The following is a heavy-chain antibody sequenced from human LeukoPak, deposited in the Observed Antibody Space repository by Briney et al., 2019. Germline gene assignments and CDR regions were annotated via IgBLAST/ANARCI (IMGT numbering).Heavy chain of an antibody. Sequence: GRSLRLSCAASGFTFSSYGMHWVRQAPGKGLEWVAYISTLSSTIYYADSVKGRFTISRDNAKNSLYLQTNSLRDEDTAVYYCARHGSGFNYWGRGALVTVSS. CDR2: ISTLSSTI. J-gene: IGHJ4*02. D-gene: IGHD3-10*01. CDR3: ARHGSGFNY. V-gene: IGHV3-48*02. CDR1: GFTFSSYG.